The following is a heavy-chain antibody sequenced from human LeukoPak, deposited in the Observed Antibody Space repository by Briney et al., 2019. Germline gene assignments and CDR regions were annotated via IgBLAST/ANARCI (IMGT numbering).Heavy chain of an antibody. D-gene: IGHD2-2*01. V-gene: IGHV3-20*04. J-gene: IGHJ6*03. Sequence: PGGSLRLSCVDPGFTFDDYAMSWARQALGKGLEWVSGINWNGGTAGYADSVKGRFTTSRDNAKHSLYLQMNSLGAEDTAFYYCARSARRGPLVPAALFDTRYYFYYYMDVWGKGTTVSVSS. CDR2: INWNGGTA. CDR1: GFTFDDYA. CDR3: ARSARRGPLVPAALFDTRYYFYYYMDV.